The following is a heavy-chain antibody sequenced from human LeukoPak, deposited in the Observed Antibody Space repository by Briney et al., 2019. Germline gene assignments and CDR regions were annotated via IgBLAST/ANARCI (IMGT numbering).Heavy chain of an antibody. CDR2: IYYSGST. CDR3: ARQILTGYIDY. V-gene: IGHV4-39*01. J-gene: IGHJ4*02. D-gene: IGHD3-9*01. Sequence: SETLSLTCTVSGGTLSSNSYYWGWIRQPPGKGLEWIGSIYYSGSTYYNPSLKSRVTISVDTSKNQFSLKLSSVTAADTAVYYCARQILTGYIDYWGQGTLVTVSS. CDR1: GGTLSSNSYY.